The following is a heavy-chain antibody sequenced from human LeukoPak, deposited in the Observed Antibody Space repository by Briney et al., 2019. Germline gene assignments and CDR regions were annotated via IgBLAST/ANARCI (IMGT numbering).Heavy chain of an antibody. Sequence: GGSLRLSCAASGFTVSSNYMSWVRQAPGKGLEWVSVIYTGGSTNYADSVKGRFTISRDNSKNTLYLQMNSLRAEDTAVYYCARRAGAYSHPYDYWGQGTLVTVSS. J-gene: IGHJ4*02. D-gene: IGHD4/OR15-4a*01. CDR2: IYTGGST. CDR3: ARRAGAYSHPYDY. CDR1: GFTVSSNY. V-gene: IGHV3-53*01.